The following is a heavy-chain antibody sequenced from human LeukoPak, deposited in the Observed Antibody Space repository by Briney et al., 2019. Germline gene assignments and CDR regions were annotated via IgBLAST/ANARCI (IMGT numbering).Heavy chain of an antibody. V-gene: IGHV1-24*01. CDR1: GYTLTELS. J-gene: IGHJ6*02. CDR2: FDPEDGET. D-gene: IGHD3-3*01. Sequence: ASEKVSCKVSGYTLTELSMHWVRQAPGKGLEWMGGFDPEDGETIYAQKFQGRVTMTEDTSTDTAYMELSSLRSEDTAVYYCAREPDVLRFYYYGMDVWGQGTTVTVSS. CDR3: AREPDVLRFYYYGMDV.